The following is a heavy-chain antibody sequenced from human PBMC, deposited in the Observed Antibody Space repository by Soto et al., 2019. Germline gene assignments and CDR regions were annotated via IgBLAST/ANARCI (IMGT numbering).Heavy chain of an antibody. D-gene: IGHD4-17*01. CDR1: GLTVSNYA. CDR3: ARESSSTVTTGGGGSAKDY. J-gene: IGHJ4*02. CDR2: ISYDGTNR. Sequence: QVHLVESGGGVVQPGRSLRLSCAASGLTVSNYAMHWVRQAPGKGLEWVAFISYDGTNRCYPDSVKGRFTISSDNSKNPLYLQMNRLKTEDTAVYYCARESSSTVTTGGGGSAKDYWGQGTLVTVSS. V-gene: IGHV3-30-3*01.